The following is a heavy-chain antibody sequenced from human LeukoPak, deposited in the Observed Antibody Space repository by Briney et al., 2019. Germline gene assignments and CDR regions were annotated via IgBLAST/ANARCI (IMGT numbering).Heavy chain of an antibody. J-gene: IGHJ4*02. V-gene: IGHV3-74*01. Sequence: GGSLRLSXAASGFTFSSYWMHWVRQAQGKGLVWVSRINSDGSSTSYADSVKGRFTISRDNAKNTLYLQMNSLRAEDTAVYYCARPNYDFWSGYNYYFDYWGQGTLVTVSS. CDR3: ARPNYDFWSGYNYYFDY. CDR1: GFTFSSYW. CDR2: INSDGSST. D-gene: IGHD3-3*01.